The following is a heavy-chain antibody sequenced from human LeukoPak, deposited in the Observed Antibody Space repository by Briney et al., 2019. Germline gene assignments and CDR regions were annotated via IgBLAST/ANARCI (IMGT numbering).Heavy chain of an antibody. D-gene: IGHD5-18*01. V-gene: IGHV1-2*02. Sequence: GASVKLSCKASGYTFTGYYIHWVRQAPGQGLEWMGWTNPNSGGTNYAQKFQGRVTMTRDTSISTAYMELSRLRSDDTAVYYCARGIRRYNYGPATNYYYYYYMDVWGKGTTVTVSS. J-gene: IGHJ6*03. CDR2: TNPNSGGT. CDR3: ARGIRRYNYGPATNYYYYYYMDV. CDR1: GYTFTGYY.